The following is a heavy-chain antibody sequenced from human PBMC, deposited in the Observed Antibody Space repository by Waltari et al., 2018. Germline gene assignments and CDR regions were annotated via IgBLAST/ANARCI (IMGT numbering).Heavy chain of an antibody. CDR2: ISGSGGST. Sequence: EVHLLESGGGLVQPGGSLRLSCAASGFTFSSYAMNWVRQAPGKGLEWVSVISGSGGSTYYADSVKGRFIISRDNSKNTLFLQMNSLRAEDTAVYYCAKEGAGYSSWGQGTLVTVSS. CDR1: GFTFSSYA. CDR3: AKEGAGYSS. D-gene: IGHD5-18*01. V-gene: IGHV3-23*01. J-gene: IGHJ4*02.